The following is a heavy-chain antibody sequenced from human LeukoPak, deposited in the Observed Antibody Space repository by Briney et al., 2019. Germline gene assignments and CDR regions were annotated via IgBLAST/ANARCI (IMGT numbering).Heavy chain of an antibody. Sequence: SETLSLTCSVSGGSISTYYWSWIRQPPGKGPEWIGYIDYSGSTNYNPSLKSRVTMSVDTSKNQFSLKLSSVTAANTAVYYCARVGPWCFDLWGRGTLVTVSS. CDR1: GGSISTYY. CDR2: IDYSGST. V-gene: IGHV4-59*01. J-gene: IGHJ2*01. CDR3: ARVGPWCFDL.